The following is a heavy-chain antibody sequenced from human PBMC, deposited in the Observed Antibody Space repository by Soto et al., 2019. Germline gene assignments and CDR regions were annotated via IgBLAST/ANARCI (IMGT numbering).Heavy chain of an antibody. CDR1: GASISSTSSGDW. CDR3: AKMVGATLVDY. J-gene: IGHJ4*02. D-gene: IGHD1-26*01. Sequence: QVQLQESGPGLVKPSGTLSLTCTVSGASISSTSSGDWWSWVRQPPGKGLEWIGEIHHSGNTNYNPSLKSRATMSVDQSKNQFSLRLSSVTAADTAVYYCAKMVGATLVDYWGQGTLVTVSS. V-gene: IGHV4-4*02. CDR2: IHHSGNT.